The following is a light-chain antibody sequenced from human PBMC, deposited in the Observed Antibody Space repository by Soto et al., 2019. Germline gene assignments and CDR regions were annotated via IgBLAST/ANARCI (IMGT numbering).Light chain of an antibody. CDR3: QQYDSYPLT. CDR1: QSISSW. V-gene: IGKV1-5*03. CDR2: KAS. Sequence: DTQMTQSPSTLSASVGDRVTITCRASQSISSWLAWYQQKPGKAPKLLIYKASTLQSGVPPSFSGRGSGTEFTLTISSLQPDDFATYYCQQYDSYPLTFGGGTKVEIK. J-gene: IGKJ4*01.